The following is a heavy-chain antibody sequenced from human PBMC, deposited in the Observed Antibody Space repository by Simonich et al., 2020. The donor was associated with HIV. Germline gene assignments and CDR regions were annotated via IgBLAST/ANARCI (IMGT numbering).Heavy chain of an antibody. CDR1: GGSLSGHY. J-gene: IGHJ4*02. D-gene: IGHD3-22*01. Sequence: QVQLQQWGAGLLKPSAPLSLTCVVYGGSLSGHYWSWIRPPPGQGLEWFGEINHSGNTNHNPAHKSRVAISEDPSKNQFSLNLSSVTAADTAVYYCARSPYYYDISGDLDYWGQGTLVTVSS. CDR2: INHSGNT. V-gene: IGHV4-34*01. CDR3: ARSPYYYDISGDLDY.